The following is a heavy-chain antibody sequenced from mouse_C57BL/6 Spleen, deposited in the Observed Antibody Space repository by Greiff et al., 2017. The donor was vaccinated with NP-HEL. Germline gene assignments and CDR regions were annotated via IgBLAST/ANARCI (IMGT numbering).Heavy chain of an antibody. CDR3: ARALIYYYGSSDY. J-gene: IGHJ2*01. D-gene: IGHD1-1*01. V-gene: IGHV1-26*01. Sequence: EVQLQQSGPELVKPGASVKISCKASGYTFTDYYMNWVKQSHGKSLEWIGDINPNNGGTSYNQKFKGKATLTVDKSSSTAYMELRSLTSEDSAVYDWARALIYYYGSSDYWGQGTTLTVSS. CDR1: GYTFTDYY. CDR2: INPNNGGT.